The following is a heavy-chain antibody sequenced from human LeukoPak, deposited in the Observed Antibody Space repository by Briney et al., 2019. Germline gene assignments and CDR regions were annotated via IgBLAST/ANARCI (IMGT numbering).Heavy chain of an antibody. V-gene: IGHV3-23*01. CDR1: GFTFSSYA. Sequence: PGGSLRLSCAASGFTFSSYAMSWVRQAPGKGLEWVSAISGSGGSTYYADSVKGRFTISRDNSKNTLYLQMNSLRAEDTAVYYCAKDKRNTIFGVVFFDYWGQGTLVTVSS. D-gene: IGHD3-3*01. CDR3: AKDKRNTIFGVVFFDY. CDR2: ISGSGGST. J-gene: IGHJ4*02.